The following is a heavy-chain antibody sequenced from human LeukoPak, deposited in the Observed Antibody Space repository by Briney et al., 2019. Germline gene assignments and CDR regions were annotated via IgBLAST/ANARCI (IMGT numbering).Heavy chain of an antibody. Sequence: ASVTVSCKASGYTFTSYGISWVRQAPGQGLEWMGWISAYNGNTNYAQKLQGRVTMTTDTSTSTAYMELRSLRSDDTAVYYCARTTYYYDSSGPRWFDPWGQGTLVTVFS. CDR1: GYTFTSYG. V-gene: IGHV1-18*01. CDR2: ISAYNGNT. CDR3: ARTTYYYDSSGPRWFDP. J-gene: IGHJ5*02. D-gene: IGHD3-22*01.